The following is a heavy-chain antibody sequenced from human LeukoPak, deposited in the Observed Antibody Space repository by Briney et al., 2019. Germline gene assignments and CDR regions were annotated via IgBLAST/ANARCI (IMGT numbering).Heavy chain of an antibody. J-gene: IGHJ5*02. V-gene: IGHV4-39*07. D-gene: IGHD3-22*01. CDR3: ARDPEDDSSGYYFGDNWFDP. CDR1: GGSISSSSYY. Sequence: SETLSLTCTVPGGSISSSSYYWGWIRQPPGKGLEWIGSIYYSGSTYYNPSLKSRVTISVDTSKNQFSLKLSSVTAADTAVYYCARDPEDDSSGYYFGDNWFDPWGQGTLVTVSS. CDR2: IYYSGST.